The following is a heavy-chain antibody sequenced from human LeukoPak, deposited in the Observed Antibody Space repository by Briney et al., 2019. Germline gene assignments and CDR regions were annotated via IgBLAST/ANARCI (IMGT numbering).Heavy chain of an antibody. V-gene: IGHV1-18*01. CDR2: ISAYNGNT. D-gene: IGHD6-13*01. CDR1: GYTFTSYG. J-gene: IGHJ6*02. CDR3: ARVGIAAAGFYYYGMDV. Sequence: ASVKVSCKASGYTFTSYGISWVRQAPGQGLEWMGWISAYNGNTNYAQKPQGRVTMTTDTSTSTAYMELRSLRSDDTAVYYCARVGIAAAGFYYYGMDVWGQGTTVTVSS.